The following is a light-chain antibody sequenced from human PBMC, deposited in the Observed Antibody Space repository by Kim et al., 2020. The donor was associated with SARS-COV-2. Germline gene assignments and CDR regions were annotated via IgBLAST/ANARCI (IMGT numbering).Light chain of an antibody. CDR2: RAS. CDR3: QQYNSFPAT. CDR1: QSIRNG. V-gene: IGKV1-5*03. Sequence: ASVGDRVTITWRASQSIRNGFGWYQQNPGKAPTLLIYRASTLESGVPSTFSGSGSGTEFTLTISSLQPEDFATYYCQQYNSFPATFGQGTKVDIK. J-gene: IGKJ1*01.